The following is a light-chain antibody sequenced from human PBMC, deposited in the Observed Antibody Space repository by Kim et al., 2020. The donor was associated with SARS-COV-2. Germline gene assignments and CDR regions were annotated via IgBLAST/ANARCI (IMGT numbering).Light chain of an antibody. J-gene: IGLJ2*01. CDR1: KEGLEY. Sequence: VSPGQTSSSTCSWDKEGLEYVYWSHQKAGQSPVLVMYEDAKPPSGIPVRFSGSNSGDTATLTSSGTQAMDEADYYCQASDSGTVVFGGGTQLTVL. V-gene: IGLV3-1*01. CDR2: EDA. CDR3: QASDSGTVV.